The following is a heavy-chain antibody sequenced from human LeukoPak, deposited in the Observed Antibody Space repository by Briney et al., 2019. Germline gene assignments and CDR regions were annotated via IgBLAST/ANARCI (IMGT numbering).Heavy chain of an antibody. CDR3: ARVMVGAFDL. CDR2: MYDSGST. CDR1: GASISSDGYH. Sequence: SETLSLTCTVSGASISSDGYHWTWIRQHPGKGLEWIGYMYDSGSTYYNPSLKSRVTISLDASKNQLSLKLTSVTAADTAVYYCARVMVGAFDLWGRGTLVTVSS. J-gene: IGHJ2*01. D-gene: IGHD1-26*01. V-gene: IGHV4-31*03.